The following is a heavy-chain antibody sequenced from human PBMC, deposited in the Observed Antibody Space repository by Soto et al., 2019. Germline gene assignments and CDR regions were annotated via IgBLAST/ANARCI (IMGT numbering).Heavy chain of an antibody. V-gene: IGHV3-30-3*01. D-gene: IGHD3-3*01. CDR1: GFTFSSYA. J-gene: IGHJ3*02. CDR3: ARGHLEWLEIGDAFDI. CDR2: ISYDGSNK. Sequence: PGGSLRLSCAASGFTFSSYAMHWVRQAPCKGLEWVAVISYDGSNKYYADSVKGRFTISRDNSKNTLYLQMNSLRAEDTAVYYCARGHLEWLEIGDAFDIWGQGTMVTVSS.